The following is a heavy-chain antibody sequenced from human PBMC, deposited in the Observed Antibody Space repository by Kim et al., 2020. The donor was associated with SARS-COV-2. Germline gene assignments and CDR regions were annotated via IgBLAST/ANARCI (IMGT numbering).Heavy chain of an antibody. V-gene: IGHV4-31*03. CDR2: IYYSGST. Sequence: SETLSLTCTVSGGPISSGGYYWSWIRQHPGKGLEWIGYIYYSGSTYYNPSLKSRVTISVDTSKNQFSLKLSSVTAADTAVYYCARVICSSTSCYVHWFDPWGQGTLVTVSS. CDR3: ARVICSSTSCYVHWFDP. J-gene: IGHJ5*02. D-gene: IGHD2-2*01. CDR1: GGPISSGGYY.